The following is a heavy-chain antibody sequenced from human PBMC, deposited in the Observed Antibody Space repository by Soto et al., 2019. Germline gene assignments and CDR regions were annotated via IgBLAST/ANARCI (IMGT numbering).Heavy chain of an antibody. CDR3: AHRSELDGAGDFDP. D-gene: IGHD3-10*01. V-gene: IGHV2-5*01. Sequence: SGPTLVNPTHTLTLTCTFSGFSLSTSAVGVGWIRQPPGKALDWLALIYWNDDKRYSPSLKSRLTITKETSKNQVILTMTNIDAMEKGTYYGAHRSELDGAGDFDPFCQGNLLTVSA. CDR2: IYWNDDK. J-gene: IGHJ5*02. CDR1: GFSLSTSAVG.